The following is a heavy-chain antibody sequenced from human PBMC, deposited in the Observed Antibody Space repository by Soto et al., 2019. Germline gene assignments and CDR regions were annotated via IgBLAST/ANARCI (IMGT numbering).Heavy chain of an antibody. CDR2: IYHSGST. V-gene: IGHV4-4*02. CDR3: ARDLGSGWYEFDY. Sequence: SETLSLTCAVSGGSISSSNWWSWVRQPPGKGLEWIGEIYHSGSTNYNPSLKSRVTISVDTSKNQFSLKLSSVTAADTAVYYCARDLGSGWYEFDYWGQGTLVTVSS. D-gene: IGHD6-19*01. CDR1: GGSISSSNW. J-gene: IGHJ4*02.